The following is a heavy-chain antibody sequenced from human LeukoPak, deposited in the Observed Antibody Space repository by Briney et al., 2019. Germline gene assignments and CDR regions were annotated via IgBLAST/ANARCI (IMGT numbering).Heavy chain of an antibody. V-gene: IGHV4-34*01. CDR1: GGSFSGYY. J-gene: IGHJ5*02. D-gene: IGHD3-22*01. CDR2: INHSGST. Sequence: PSETLSLTCAVCGGSFSGYYWSWIRQPPGKGPEWIGEINHSGSTNYNPSLKSRVTISVDTSKNQFSLKLSSVTAADTAVYYCASTGITMIVATWGQGTLVTVSS. CDR3: ASTGITMIVAT.